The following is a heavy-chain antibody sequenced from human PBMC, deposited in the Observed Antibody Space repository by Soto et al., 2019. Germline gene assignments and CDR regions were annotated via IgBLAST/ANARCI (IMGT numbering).Heavy chain of an antibody. Sequence: PSETLSLTCTVSGDSISSGDSCWSWIRQPPGKGLEWIGFISYSGTTHYSASLRSRVSISVDTSKNQFSLDLSSVTAADTALYYCATMGTPVTGLYYFDYWGQGTLVTVSS. CDR2: ISYSGTT. J-gene: IGHJ4*02. V-gene: IGHV4-30-4*01. CDR3: ATMGTPVTGLYYFDY. CDR1: GDSISSGDSC. D-gene: IGHD4-17*01.